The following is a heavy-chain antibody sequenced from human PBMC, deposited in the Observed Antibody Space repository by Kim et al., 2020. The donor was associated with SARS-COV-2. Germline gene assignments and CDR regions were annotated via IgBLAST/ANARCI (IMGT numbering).Heavy chain of an antibody. V-gene: IGHV4-39*01. Sequence: LKSRVTISVDTSKNQFSLKLSSVTAADTAVYYCARHEVRGWFGDSGAFDIWGQGTMVTVSS. D-gene: IGHD3-10*01. J-gene: IGHJ3*02. CDR3: ARHEVRGWFGDSGAFDI.